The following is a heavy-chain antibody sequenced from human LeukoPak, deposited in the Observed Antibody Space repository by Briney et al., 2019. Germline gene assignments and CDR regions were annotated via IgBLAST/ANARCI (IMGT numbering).Heavy chain of an antibody. Sequence: PGGSLRLSCAASGFTFSSYSTNWVRQAPGKGLEWVSSISSSSSYIYYADSVKGRFTISRDNAKNSLYLQMNSLRAEDTAVYYCATKRHYYDSSGYYLPIFDYWGQGTLVTVSS. CDR3: ATKRHYYDSSGYYLPIFDY. V-gene: IGHV3-21*01. J-gene: IGHJ4*02. CDR1: GFTFSSYS. CDR2: ISSSSSYI. D-gene: IGHD3-22*01.